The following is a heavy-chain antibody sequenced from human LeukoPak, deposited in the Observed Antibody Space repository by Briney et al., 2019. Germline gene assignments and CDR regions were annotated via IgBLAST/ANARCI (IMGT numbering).Heavy chain of an antibody. CDR1: GFTFDDYA. V-gene: IGHV3-9*01. Sequence: GGSLRLSCAASGFTFDDYAMHWVRQAPGKGLEWVSGISWNSGSIDYADSVKGRFTISRDNAKNSLYLQMNSLRAEDTALYYCAKDMAHSGSYPFDYWGQGTLVTVSS. J-gene: IGHJ4*02. CDR3: AKDMAHSGSYPFDY. CDR2: ISWNSGSI. D-gene: IGHD1-26*01.